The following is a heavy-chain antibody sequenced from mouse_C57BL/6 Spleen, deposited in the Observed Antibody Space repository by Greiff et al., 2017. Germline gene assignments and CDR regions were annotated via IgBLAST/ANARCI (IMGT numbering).Heavy chain of an antibody. J-gene: IGHJ2*01. D-gene: IGHD2-1*01. Sequence: EVQLQQSGPELVKPGASVKISCTASGYSFTGYYMNWVKQSPEKSLEWIGEINPSTGGTTYNQKFKAKATLTVDKSSSTAYMQLKSLTSEDSAVYYCARREGKVDYWGQGTTLTVSS. V-gene: IGHV1-42*01. CDR1: GYSFTGYY. CDR3: ARREGKVDY. CDR2: INPSTGGT.